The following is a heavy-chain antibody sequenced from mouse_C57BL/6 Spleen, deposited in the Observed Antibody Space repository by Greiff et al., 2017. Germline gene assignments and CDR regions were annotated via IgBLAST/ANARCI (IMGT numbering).Heavy chain of an antibody. J-gene: IGHJ1*03. CDR2: INYDGSST. V-gene: IGHV5-16*01. CDR1: GFTFSDYY. Sequence: EVKVVESEGGLVQPGSSMKLSCTASGFTFSDYYMAWVRQVPEKGLEWVANINYDGSSTYYLDSLKSRFIISRDNAKNILYLQMSSLKSEDTATYYCARDNWGFWYFDVWGTGTTVTVSS. CDR3: ARDNWGFWYFDV. D-gene: IGHD4-1*01.